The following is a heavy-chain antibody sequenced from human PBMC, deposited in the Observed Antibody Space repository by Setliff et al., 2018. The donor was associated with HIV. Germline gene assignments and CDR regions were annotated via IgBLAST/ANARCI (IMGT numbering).Heavy chain of an antibody. J-gene: IGHJ5*02. V-gene: IGHV4-39*01. CDR1: GGSLSTSSFY. Sequence: PSETLSLTCTVYGGSLSTSSFYWGWIRQPPGKGLQWIGSIYFSGSTYYNPSLKSRVTISVDTSKNQFSLKLRSVTAADTGIYYCARHRSYGDYDPNWFDPWGRGTQVTVSS. D-gene: IGHD4-17*01. CDR2: IYFSGST. CDR3: ARHRSYGDYDPNWFDP.